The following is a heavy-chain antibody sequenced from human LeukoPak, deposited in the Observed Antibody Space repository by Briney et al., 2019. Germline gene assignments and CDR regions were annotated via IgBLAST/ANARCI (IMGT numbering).Heavy chain of an antibody. Sequence: GGSLRLSCATSGFIFSSYSMNWVRQAPGKGLEWVSYISSSSRTIYCADSAKGRFTISRDNAKNSLYLQMNSLRAEDTAVYYCARDFHVRNYDIGGYSYCGQGTLVTVSS. D-gene: IGHD3-22*01. CDR1: GFIFSSYS. CDR3: ARDFHVRNYDIGGYSY. V-gene: IGHV3-48*01. J-gene: IGHJ4*02. CDR2: ISSSSRTI.